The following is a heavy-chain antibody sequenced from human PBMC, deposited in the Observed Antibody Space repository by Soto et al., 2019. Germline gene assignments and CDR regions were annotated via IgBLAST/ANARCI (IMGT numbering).Heavy chain of an antibody. CDR1: GGSISSGGYS. J-gene: IGHJ4*02. V-gene: IGHV4-30-2*01. CDR2: IYHSGST. CDR3: ARRPYGDYGDYFDY. D-gene: IGHD4-17*01. Sequence: SETLSLTCAVSGGSISSGGYSWSWIRQPPGKGLEWIGYIYHSGSTYYNPSLKSRVTISVDRSKNQFSLRLSSVTAEDTAVYYCARRPYGDYGDYFDYWGQGTLVTVSS.